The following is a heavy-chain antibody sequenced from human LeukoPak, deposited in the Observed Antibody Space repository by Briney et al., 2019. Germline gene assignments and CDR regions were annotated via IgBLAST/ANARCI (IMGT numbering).Heavy chain of an antibody. J-gene: IGHJ4*02. CDR2: ISWNSGSI. CDR3: AKDSNYYGSGSYLGY. Sequence: PGRSLRLSCAASGFTFDDYAMHWVRQAPGKGLEWVSGISWNSGSIGYADSVKGRFTISRDNAKNSLYLQMNSLRAEDTALYYCAKDSNYYGSGSYLGYWGQGTLVTVSS. CDR1: GFTFDDYA. D-gene: IGHD3-10*01. V-gene: IGHV3-9*01.